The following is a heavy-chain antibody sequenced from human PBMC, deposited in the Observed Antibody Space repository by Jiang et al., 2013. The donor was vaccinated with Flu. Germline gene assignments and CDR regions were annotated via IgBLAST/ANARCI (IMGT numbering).Heavy chain of an antibody. CDR1: GYTFTGYY. Sequence: GAEVKKPGASVKVSCKASGYTFTGYYIHWMRQAPGQGPEWMGWINAGNGNTKYSQKFQGRVTITRDTSASTAYMELSSLRSEDTAVYYCARTPGIRFSADYWGQGTLVTVSS. V-gene: IGHV1/OR15-3*02. CDR3: ARTPGIRFSADY. CDR2: INAGNGNT. D-gene: IGHD3-3*01. J-gene: IGHJ4*02.